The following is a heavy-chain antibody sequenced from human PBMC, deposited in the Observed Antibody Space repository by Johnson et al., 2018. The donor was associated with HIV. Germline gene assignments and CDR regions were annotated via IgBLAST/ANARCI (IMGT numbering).Heavy chain of an antibody. D-gene: IGHD4-17*01. J-gene: IGHJ1*01. CDR3: ARHAGGDFTYGLFQH. V-gene: IGHV3-33*08. CDR1: GFTFSSYG. Sequence: QVQLVESRGGVVRPGGSLRLSCAASGFTFSSYGMHWVRQAPGKGLEWVAVIWYDGSNKYYVDSVKGRFTIFRDNAKNSLYIQMSGLREEDTALYYCARHAGGDFTYGLFQHWGRGTLVTVSS. CDR2: IWYDGSNK.